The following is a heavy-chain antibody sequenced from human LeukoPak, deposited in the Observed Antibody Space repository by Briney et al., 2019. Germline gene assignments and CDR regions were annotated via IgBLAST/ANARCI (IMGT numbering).Heavy chain of an antibody. D-gene: IGHD3-22*01. CDR3: AKSALYYYDSSGYYLNY. CDR1: GFTFSSYA. V-gene: IGHV3-23*01. Sequence: QSGGSLRLSCAASGFTFSSYAMSWVRQAPGKGLEWVSAISGSGGSTYYADSVKGRFTISRDNSKNTLYLQMNSLRAEDTAVYYCAKSALYYYDSSGYYLNYWGQGTLVTVSS. CDR2: ISGSGGST. J-gene: IGHJ4*02.